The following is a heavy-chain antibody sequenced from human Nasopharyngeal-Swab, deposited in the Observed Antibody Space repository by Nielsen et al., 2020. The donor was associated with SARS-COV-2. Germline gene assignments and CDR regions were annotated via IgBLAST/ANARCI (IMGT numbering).Heavy chain of an antibody. Sequence: GESLKISCAASGFTFSSYAMHWVRQAPGKGLEWVAVISYDGSNKYYADSVKGRFTISRDNPKNTLYLQMNSLRAEDTAVYYCARDPLWFGAGGFDYWGQGTLVTVSS. CDR1: GFTFSSYA. CDR2: ISYDGSNK. CDR3: ARDPLWFGAGGFDY. J-gene: IGHJ4*02. D-gene: IGHD3-10*01. V-gene: IGHV3-30-3*01.